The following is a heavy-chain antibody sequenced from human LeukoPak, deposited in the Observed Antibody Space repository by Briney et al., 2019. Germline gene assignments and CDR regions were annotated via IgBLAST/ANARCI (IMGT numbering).Heavy chain of an antibody. CDR3: ARDLLTAPGAFDI. CDR1: GGSISSGDYY. CDR2: IYYSGST. D-gene: IGHD3-9*01. Sequence: KPSETLSLTCTVSGGSISSGDYYWSWIRQPPGKGLEWIGYIYYSGSTYYNPSLKSRVTISVDTSKNQFSLKLSSVTAADTAVYYCARDLLTAPGAFDIWGQGTMVTVSS. V-gene: IGHV4-30-4*01. J-gene: IGHJ3*02.